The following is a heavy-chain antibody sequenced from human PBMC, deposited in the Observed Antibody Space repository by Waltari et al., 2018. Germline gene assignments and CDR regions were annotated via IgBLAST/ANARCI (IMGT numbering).Heavy chain of an antibody. V-gene: IGHV3-33*01. CDR1: GFTFSSYG. Sequence: QVQLVESGGGVVQPGRSLRLSCAASGFTFSSYGMHWVRQAPGKGPEWVAVIWYYGSNKDYADSVKGRFTISRDNSKNTLYLQMNSLRAEDTAVYYCARENGSSYYYYGMDVWGQGTTVTVSS. CDR2: IWYYGSNK. D-gene: IGHD6-6*01. CDR3: ARENGSSYYYYGMDV. J-gene: IGHJ6*02.